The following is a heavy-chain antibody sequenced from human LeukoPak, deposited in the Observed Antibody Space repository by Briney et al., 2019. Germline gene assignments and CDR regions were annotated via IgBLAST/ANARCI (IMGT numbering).Heavy chain of an antibody. D-gene: IGHD6-19*01. J-gene: IGHJ6*02. CDR1: GYTFTSYG. V-gene: IGHV1-18*01. CDR2: ISAYNGNT. CDR3: ARDPDSSGWHGSYYYYGMDV. Sequence: ASVKVSCKASGYTFTSYGISWVRQAPGQGLEWMGWISAYNGNTNYAQKLQGRVTMTTDTSTSTAYMKLRSLRSDDTAVYYCARDPDSSGWHGSYYYYGMDVWGQGTTVTVSS.